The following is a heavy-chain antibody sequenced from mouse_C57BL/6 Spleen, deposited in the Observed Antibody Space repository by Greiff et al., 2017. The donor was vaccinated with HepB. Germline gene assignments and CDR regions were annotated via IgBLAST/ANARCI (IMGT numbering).Heavy chain of an antibody. CDR2: ISSGSSTI. V-gene: IGHV5-17*01. Sequence: EVMLVESGGGLVKPGGSLKLSCAASGFTFSDYGMHWVRQAPEKGLEWVAYISSGSSTIYYADTVKGRFTISRDNAKNTLFLQMTSLRSEDTAMYYCARGTTVVAPLDYWGQGTTLTVSS. J-gene: IGHJ2*01. CDR3: ARGTTVVAPLDY. CDR1: GFTFSDYG. D-gene: IGHD1-1*01.